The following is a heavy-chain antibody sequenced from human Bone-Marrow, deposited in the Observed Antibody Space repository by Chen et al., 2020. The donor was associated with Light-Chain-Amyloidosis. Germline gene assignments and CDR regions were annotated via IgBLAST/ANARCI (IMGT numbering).Heavy chain of an antibody. Sequence: EVQLEQSGPEVKKPGESLQISCKGSGYTFPNYWIGWVRQMPGKGLEWMGVIYPDDSDARYSPSFECQVTISADKSITTAYLQWRSLKASDTAMYYCARRRDGYNFDYWGQGTLVTVSS. CDR1: GYTFPNYW. V-gene: IGHV5-51*01. J-gene: IGHJ4*02. CDR2: IYPDDSDA. CDR3: ARRRDGYNFDY. D-gene: IGHD5-12*01.